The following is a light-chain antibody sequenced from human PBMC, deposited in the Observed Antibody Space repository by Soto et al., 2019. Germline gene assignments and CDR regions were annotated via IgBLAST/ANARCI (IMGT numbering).Light chain of an antibody. J-gene: IGKJ1*01. CDR3: QQLNSYLPWT. CDR1: QGISSY. CDR2: AAS. V-gene: IGKV1-9*01. Sequence: DIQLTQSPSFLSASVGDRVTITCRASQGISSYLAWYQQKPGKAPKLLIYAASTLQSRVPSRFSGSGSGTEFTLTISSLQPEDFATYYCQQLNSYLPWTFGQGTKVEIK.